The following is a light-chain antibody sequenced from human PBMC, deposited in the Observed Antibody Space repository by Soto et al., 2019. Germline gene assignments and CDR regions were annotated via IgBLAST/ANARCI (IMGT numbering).Light chain of an antibody. CDR3: QQLNGGTT. Sequence: DIQLTQSPSFLSASVGDRVTITCRASQGISSYLAWYQQKPGKAPKLLIYAASTLQSGVPSRFSGSGSGTEFTLTISSLQPEDFATYYCQQLNGGTTFGQGTKLEIK. J-gene: IGKJ2*01. CDR1: QGISSY. CDR2: AAS. V-gene: IGKV1-9*01.